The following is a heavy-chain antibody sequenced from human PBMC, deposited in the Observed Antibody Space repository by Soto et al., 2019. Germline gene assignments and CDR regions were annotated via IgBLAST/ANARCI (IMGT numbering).Heavy chain of an antibody. CDR2: IYYSGST. J-gene: IGHJ4*02. D-gene: IGHD3-10*01. Sequence: PSETLSLTCTVSGGSISSYYWSWIRQPPGKGLEWIGYIYYSGSTNYNPSLKSRVTISVDTSKNQFSLKLSSVTAADTAVYYCARARRITMVRGVIEFFDYWGQGTLVTVS. CDR3: ARARRITMVRGVIEFFDY. CDR1: GGSISSYY. V-gene: IGHV4-59*01.